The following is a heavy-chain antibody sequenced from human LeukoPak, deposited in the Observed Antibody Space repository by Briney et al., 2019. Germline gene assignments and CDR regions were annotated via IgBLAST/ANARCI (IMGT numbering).Heavy chain of an antibody. Sequence: GGSLRLSCAASGFTFSSYSMNWVRQAPGKGLEWVSSISSSSSYIYYADPVKGRFTISRDNAKNSLYLQMNSLRAEDTAVYYCARDLTTVTTRGWGQGTLVTVSS. CDR2: ISSSSSYI. CDR3: ARDLTTVTTRG. J-gene: IGHJ4*02. V-gene: IGHV3-21*01. D-gene: IGHD4-17*01. CDR1: GFTFSSYS.